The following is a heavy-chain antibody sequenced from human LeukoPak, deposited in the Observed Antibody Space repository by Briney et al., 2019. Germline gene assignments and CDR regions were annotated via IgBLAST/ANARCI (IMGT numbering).Heavy chain of an antibody. CDR1: GYSFTSYW. D-gene: IGHD1-26*01. Sequence: GESLKISRTGSGYSFTSYWIGWVRQMPGKGLEWMGIIYPGDSDTRYSPSFQGQVTISADKSISTAYLQWSSLRASDTAMYYCARRVAGSYHDAFDIWGQGTMVTVSS. V-gene: IGHV5-51*01. CDR3: ARRVAGSYHDAFDI. J-gene: IGHJ3*02. CDR2: IYPGDSDT.